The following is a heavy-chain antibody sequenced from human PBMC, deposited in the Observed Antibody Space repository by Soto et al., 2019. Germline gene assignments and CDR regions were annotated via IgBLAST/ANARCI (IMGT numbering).Heavy chain of an antibody. D-gene: IGHD3-16*01. CDR1: GYTFSRSG. Sequence: QVQLVQSGDEVKKPGASVKVSCKASGYTFSRSGISWVRQAPGQGLEWMGWINGYTGNTNYTQKMQGRITMTTDTPTSTAYMELRSLRSDDTAVYYCARMGDVPYYYYGMDVWGQGTTVIVSS. V-gene: IGHV1-18*01. CDR3: ARMGDVPYYYYGMDV. J-gene: IGHJ6*02. CDR2: INGYTGNT.